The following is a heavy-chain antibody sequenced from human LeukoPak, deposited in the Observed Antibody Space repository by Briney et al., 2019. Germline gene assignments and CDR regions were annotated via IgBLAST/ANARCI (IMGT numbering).Heavy chain of an antibody. CDR1: GGSISSGGYY. CDR2: ISSSSSYI. CDR3: ARRRYFDY. Sequence: LSLTCTVSGGSISSGGYYWSWVRQAPGKGLEWVSSISSSSSYIYYADSVKGRFTISRDNAKNSLYLQMNSLRAEDTAVYYCARRRYFDYWGQGTLVTVSS. J-gene: IGHJ4*02. V-gene: IGHV3-21*01.